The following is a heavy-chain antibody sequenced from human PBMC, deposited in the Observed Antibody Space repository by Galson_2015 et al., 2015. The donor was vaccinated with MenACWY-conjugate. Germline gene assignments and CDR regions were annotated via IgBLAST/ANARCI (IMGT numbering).Heavy chain of an antibody. D-gene: IGHD3-16*01. V-gene: IGHV3-30*04. CDR1: GFIFNTNA. CDR2: ISYDGSNK. Sequence: SLRLSCAASGFIFNTNAMHWVRQAPGKGLEWVALISYDGSNKYYADSVKGRFTISRDNSKNTLYLQMNSLRAEDTTAYYCATDLGALDIWGQGTMVTVSS. J-gene: IGHJ3*02. CDR3: ATDLGALDI.